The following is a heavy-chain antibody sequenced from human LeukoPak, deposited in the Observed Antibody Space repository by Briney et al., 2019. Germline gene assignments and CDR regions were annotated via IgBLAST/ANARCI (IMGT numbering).Heavy chain of an antibody. Sequence: SETLSLTCAVSGGSISRSNWWSWVRQPPGNGLEWIGEIYHSGSTNYNPSLKSRVTISVDKSKNQFSLKLSSVTAADTAVYYCARGVAAKRVYFDYWGQGTLVTVSS. J-gene: IGHJ4*02. D-gene: IGHD2-15*01. CDR3: ARGVAAKRVYFDY. V-gene: IGHV4-4*02. CDR2: IYHSGST. CDR1: GGSISRSNW.